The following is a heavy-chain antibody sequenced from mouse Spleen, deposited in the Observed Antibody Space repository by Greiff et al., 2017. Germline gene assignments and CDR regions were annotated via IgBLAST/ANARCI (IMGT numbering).Heavy chain of an antibody. J-gene: IGHJ4*01. CDR2: INPSSGYT. CDR1: GYTFTSYT. Sequence: VQLQQSGAELARPGASVKMSCKASGYTFTSYTMHWVKQRPGQGLEWIGYINPSSGYTKYNQKFKDKATLTADKSSSTAYMQLSSLTSEDSAVYYCARTDEGYAMDYWGQGTSVTVSS. V-gene: IGHV1-4*01. CDR3: ARTDEGYAMDY.